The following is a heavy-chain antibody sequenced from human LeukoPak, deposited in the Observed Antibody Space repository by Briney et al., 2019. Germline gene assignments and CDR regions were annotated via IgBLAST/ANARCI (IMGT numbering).Heavy chain of an antibody. J-gene: IGHJ4*02. CDR1: GFTFSGSA. Sequence: GGSLRLSCAASGFTFSGSAMHWVRQASGKGLEWVGRIRSKANSYATAYAASVKGRFTISRDDSKNTAYLQMNSLKTEDTAVYYCTRHGPGGYYDKEYYFGYWGQGTLVTVSS. CDR3: TRHGPGGYYDKEYYFGY. V-gene: IGHV3-73*01. CDR2: IRSKANSYAT. D-gene: IGHD3-22*01.